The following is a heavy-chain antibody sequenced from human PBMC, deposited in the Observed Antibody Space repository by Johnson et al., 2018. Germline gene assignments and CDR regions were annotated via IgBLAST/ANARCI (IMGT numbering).Heavy chain of an antibody. CDR1: GGSIRSDY. Sequence: QVQLQESGPGLVKPSETLSLTCSVSGGSIRSDYWSWIRQPPGKGLEWIGYIYYTGSTNYNHSLKNRVTISVDTSKNQFSLKMSSVTAADTAVYYCASDRQSDYDYYLDVWGKGTTVTVSS. D-gene: IGHD2-21*01. V-gene: IGHV4-59*01. J-gene: IGHJ6*03. CDR3: ASDRQSDYDYYLDV. CDR2: IYYTGST.